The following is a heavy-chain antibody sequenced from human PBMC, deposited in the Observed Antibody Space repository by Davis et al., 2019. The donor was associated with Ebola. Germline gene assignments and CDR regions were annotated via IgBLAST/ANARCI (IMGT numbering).Heavy chain of an antibody. CDR3: AKAPNNKVGAIYYLEN. CDR1: GFTFSSYA. CDR2: ISGSGGST. D-gene: IGHD1-26*01. V-gene: IGHV3-23*01. J-gene: IGHJ4*02. Sequence: GESLKISCAASGFTFSSYAMSWVRQAPGKGLEWVSSISGSGGSTYSADSVKGRFTISRDNSQNTLYMQMNSLRAEDTGVYYCAKAPNNKVGAIYYLENWGQGTLVTVSS.